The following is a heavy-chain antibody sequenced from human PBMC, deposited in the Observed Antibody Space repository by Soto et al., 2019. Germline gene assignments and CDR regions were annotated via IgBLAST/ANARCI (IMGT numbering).Heavy chain of an antibody. Sequence: QVQLVESGGGVVQPGRSLRLSCAASGFTFSSYAMHWVRQAPGKGLEWVAVISYDGSNKYYADSVKGRFTISRDNSKNTLYLQMNSLRAEDTAVYYCARVLGEWELLPPPDCWGQGTLVTVSS. CDR3: ARVLGEWELLPPPDC. V-gene: IGHV3-30-3*01. CDR1: GFTFSSYA. CDR2: ISYDGSNK. D-gene: IGHD1-26*01. J-gene: IGHJ4*02.